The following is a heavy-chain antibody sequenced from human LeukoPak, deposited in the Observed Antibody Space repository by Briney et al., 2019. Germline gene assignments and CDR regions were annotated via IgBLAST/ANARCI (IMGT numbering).Heavy chain of an antibody. Sequence: SETLSLTCTVSGGSISSSSYHWGWIRQPPGKGLEWIGSIYYSGSTYYNPPLKSRVTISVDTSKNQFSLKLSSVTAADTAVYYCARLNLILSIAALRDAFDIWGRGTLVTVSS. CDR2: IYYSGST. D-gene: IGHD6-6*01. V-gene: IGHV4-39*01. CDR3: ARLNLILSIAALRDAFDI. CDR1: GGSISSSSYH. J-gene: IGHJ3*02.